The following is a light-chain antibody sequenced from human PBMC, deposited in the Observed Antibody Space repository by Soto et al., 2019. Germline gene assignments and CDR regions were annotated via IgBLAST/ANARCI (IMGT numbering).Light chain of an antibody. CDR3: QQYGSSPRT. V-gene: IGKV3-20*01. J-gene: IGKJ1*01. CDR2: GAS. Sequence: EIVFTQSPGTLSLSPGESAPLSGTASQSISVTYLAWYQQKPGQATRVIMYGASRRATGIPDRFSGGGSGTDFTLTISRLEPEDFAVYHCQQYGSSPRTVGQGTKGDIK. CDR1: QSISVTY.